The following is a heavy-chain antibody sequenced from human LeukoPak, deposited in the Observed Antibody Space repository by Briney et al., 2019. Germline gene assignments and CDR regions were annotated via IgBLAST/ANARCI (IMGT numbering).Heavy chain of an antibody. J-gene: IGHJ4*02. Sequence: SETLSLTCAVYGGSFSGYYWSWIRQPPGKGLEWIGEINHSGSTNYNPSLKSRVTISVATSKNQFPLKLSSVTAADTAVYYCARGGQTGYTYWGQGSLVTVSS. CDR2: INHSGST. D-gene: IGHD3-9*01. CDR1: GGSFSGYY. CDR3: ARGGQTGYTY. V-gene: IGHV4-34*01.